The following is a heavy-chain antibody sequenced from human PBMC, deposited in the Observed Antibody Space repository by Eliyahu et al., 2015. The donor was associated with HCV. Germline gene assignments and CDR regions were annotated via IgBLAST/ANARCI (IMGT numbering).Heavy chain of an antibody. J-gene: IGHJ4*02. V-gene: IGHV3-15*01. CDR2: IKSKTDGGTT. CDR3: TTDSGTRAGFLEWPPREFDY. CDR1: GFTFSNAW. D-gene: IGHD3-3*01. Sequence: EVQLVESGGDLVKPGGSLRLSCAASGFTFSNAWMXWVRQAPGKGLEWVGRIKSKTDGGTTENAAPVKGRFTISRDDSKNTLYLQMNSLKTEDTAVYYCTTDSGTRAGFLEWPPREFDYWGQGTLVTVSS.